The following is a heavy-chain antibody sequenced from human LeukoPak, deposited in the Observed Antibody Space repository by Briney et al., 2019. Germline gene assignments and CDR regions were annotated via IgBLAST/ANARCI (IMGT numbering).Heavy chain of an antibody. J-gene: IGHJ4*02. V-gene: IGHV4-59*12. D-gene: IGHD6-19*01. CDR2: IYYSGST. CDR3: ARGVAAVADDY. CDR1: GGSISGYY. Sequence: SETLSLTCTVSGGSISGYYWSWIRQPPGKGLEWIGYIYYSGSTNYNPSLKSRVTISVDTSKNQFSLKLTSVTAADTAMYYCARGVAAVADDYWGQGTLVTVSS.